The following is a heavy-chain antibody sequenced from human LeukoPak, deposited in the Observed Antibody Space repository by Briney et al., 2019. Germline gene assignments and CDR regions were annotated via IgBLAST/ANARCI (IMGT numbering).Heavy chain of an antibody. D-gene: IGHD5-18*01. CDR2: IKEDGSEK. Sequence: GGSLILSCAASGFIFISYWMSWFRQAPGKGVEGVANIKEDGSEKFYVGSVRGRFTISRDNAKNSLYLQMNSLRAEDTAVYYCARHRWGYSYGGAWGQGTLVTVSS. V-gene: IGHV3-7*01. J-gene: IGHJ5*02. CDR3: ARHRWGYSYGGA. CDR1: GFIFISYW.